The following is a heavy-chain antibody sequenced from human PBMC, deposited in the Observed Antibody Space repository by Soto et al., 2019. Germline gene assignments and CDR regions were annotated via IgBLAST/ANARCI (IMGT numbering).Heavy chain of an antibody. Sequence: GGSLRLSCAASGFTFSSYWMHWVRQAPGKGLVWVSRINSDGSSTSYADSVKGRFTISRDNAKNTLYLQMNSLRAEDTAVYYCAGGYNPRSKYCSGGSCYDGPFDYWGQGTLVTVSS. V-gene: IGHV3-74*01. CDR3: AGGYNPRSKYCSGGSCYDGPFDY. D-gene: IGHD2-15*01. J-gene: IGHJ4*02. CDR2: INSDGSST. CDR1: GFTFSSYW.